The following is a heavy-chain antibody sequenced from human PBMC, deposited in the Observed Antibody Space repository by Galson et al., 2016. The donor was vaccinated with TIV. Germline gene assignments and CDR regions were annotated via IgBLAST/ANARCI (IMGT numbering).Heavy chain of an antibody. Sequence: SLRLSCAASGFSVYTKYVTWVRQAPGKGLEWVAVIYSDGNAYYGDSVKGRFTISGDNSKSTLYLQMNSLRGEDMDVYYCARETVWGQGTTVTVSS. CDR1: GFSVYTKY. V-gene: IGHV3-53*05. CDR2: IYSDGNA. J-gene: IGHJ6*02. CDR3: ARETV.